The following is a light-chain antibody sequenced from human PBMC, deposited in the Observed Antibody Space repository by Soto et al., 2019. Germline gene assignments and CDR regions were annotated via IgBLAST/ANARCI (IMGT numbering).Light chain of an antibody. V-gene: IGKV3-15*01. CDR3: QQYNNWPRT. J-gene: IGKJ1*01. CDR1: QSVGSN. CDR2: AAS. Sequence: ERVMTQSPATLSVSPGERATLSCRASQSVGSNLAWYQQKPGQAPRLLIYAASTRATGFPARFSGGGSGTEFTLTISSLQSEDFAVYYCQQYNNWPRTFGQGIKVDIK.